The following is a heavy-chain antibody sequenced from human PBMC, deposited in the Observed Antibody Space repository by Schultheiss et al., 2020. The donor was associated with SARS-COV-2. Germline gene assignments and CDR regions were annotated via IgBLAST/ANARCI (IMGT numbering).Heavy chain of an antibody. CDR3: ARSGDLPYYYYGLDV. CDR2: ISGYNGDT. J-gene: IGHJ6*02. Sequence: ASVKVSCKASGYTFTSYDINWVRQATGQGLEWMGWISGYNGDTKYAQKFQGRVIMTADTSSSTVYMDLRSLTSDDTAVYYCARSGDLPYYYYGLDVWGQGTTVTVSS. V-gene: IGHV1-18*01. D-gene: IGHD3-10*01. CDR1: GYTFTSYD.